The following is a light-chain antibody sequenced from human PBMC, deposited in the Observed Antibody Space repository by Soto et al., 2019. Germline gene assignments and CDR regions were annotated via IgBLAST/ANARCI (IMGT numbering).Light chain of an antibody. CDR2: DAS. CDR1: QSVSSY. V-gene: IGKV3-11*01. J-gene: IGKJ4*01. Sequence: ETVLTQSPATPSLSPGERVTLSCRASQSVSSYLAWYQQKPGQAPRLLIYDASNRATGIPARFSGSGSGTDFTLTISSLEPEDFAVYYCQQRTNWPLTFGGGTKVEIK. CDR3: QQRTNWPLT.